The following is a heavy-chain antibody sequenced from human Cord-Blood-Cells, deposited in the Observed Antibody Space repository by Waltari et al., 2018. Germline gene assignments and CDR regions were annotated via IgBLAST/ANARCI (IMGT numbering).Heavy chain of an antibody. V-gene: IGHV4-34*01. CDR3: ARDIAVAGTGD. CDR2: INHSGST. J-gene: IGHJ4*02. Sequence: QVQLQQWGAGLLKPSETLSLTCAVYGGSFSGYYWSWIRQPPGKGLEWIEEINHSGSTNYNPSLKSRVTISVDTSKNQFSLKLSSVTAADTAVYYCARDIAVAGTGDWGQGTLVNVSS. D-gene: IGHD6-19*01. CDR1: GGSFSGYY.